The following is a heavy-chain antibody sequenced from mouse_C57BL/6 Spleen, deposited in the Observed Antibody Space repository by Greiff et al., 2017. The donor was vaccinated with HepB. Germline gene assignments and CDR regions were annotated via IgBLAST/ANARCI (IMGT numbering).Heavy chain of an antibody. D-gene: IGHD4-1*01. CDR1: GFTFSSYA. J-gene: IGHJ3*01. CDR2: ISDGGSYT. CDR3: ARDRTGNWFAY. Sequence: EVQGVESGGGLVKPGGSLKLSCAASGFTFSSYAMSWVRQTPEKRLEWVATISDGGSYTYYPDNVKGRFTISRDNAKNNLYLQMSHLKSEDTAMYYCARDRTGNWFAYWGQGTLVTVSA. V-gene: IGHV5-4*01.